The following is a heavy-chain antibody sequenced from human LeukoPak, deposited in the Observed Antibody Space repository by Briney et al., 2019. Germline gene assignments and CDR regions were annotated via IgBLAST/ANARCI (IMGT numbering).Heavy chain of an antibody. V-gene: IGHV4-59*08. CDR2: IYYSGST. CDR3: ARHSRNGYNYGDY. Sequence: PSETLSLTCTVSGDSISSFYWTWIRQPPGKGLEWIGYIYYSGSTNYNPSLKSRVTISVDTSKNQFSLKLSSVTAADTAVYYCARHSRNGYNYGDYWGQGTLVTVSS. D-gene: IGHD5-24*01. CDR1: GDSISSFY. J-gene: IGHJ4*02.